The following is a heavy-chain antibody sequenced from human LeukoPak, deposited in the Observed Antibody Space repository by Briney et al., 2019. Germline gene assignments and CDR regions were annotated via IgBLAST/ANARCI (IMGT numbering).Heavy chain of an antibody. D-gene: IGHD6-19*01. CDR2: IYYSGST. CDR3: AMGVGAPEDLAVAADFDY. Sequence: SETLSLTCTVSGGSISSYYWSWIRQPPGKGLEWIGYIYYSGSTNYKPSLKSRVTISVDTSKNQFSLKLSSVTAADTAVYYCAMGVGAPEDLAVAADFDYWGQGTLVTVSS. J-gene: IGHJ4*02. V-gene: IGHV4-59*01. CDR1: GGSISSYY.